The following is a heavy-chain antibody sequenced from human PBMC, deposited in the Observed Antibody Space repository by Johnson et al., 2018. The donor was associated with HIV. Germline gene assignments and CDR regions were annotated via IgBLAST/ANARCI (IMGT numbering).Heavy chain of an antibody. CDR3: ATEIRVGATRGNAFDI. V-gene: IGHV3-7*05. Sequence: VQLVESGGGLVQPGGSLRLSCAASGITFSSYWMSWVRQAPGKGLEWVANIKQDGSEKYYVDSVKGRFTISRDNAKNSLYLQMNSLRAEDTAVYYCATEIRVGATRGNAFDIWGQGTMVTVSS. CDR2: IKQDGSEK. J-gene: IGHJ3*02. D-gene: IGHD1-26*01. CDR1: GITFSSYW.